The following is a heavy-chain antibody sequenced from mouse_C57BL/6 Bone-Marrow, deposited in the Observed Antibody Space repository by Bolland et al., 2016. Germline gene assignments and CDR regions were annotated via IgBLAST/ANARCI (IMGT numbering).Heavy chain of an antibody. Sequence: SGSTNYNEKFKSKATLTVDTSSSTAYMQLSSLTSEDSAVYYCAMQDKVYPTTAGFAYWGQGTLV. D-gene: IGHD1-2*01. J-gene: IGHJ3*01. V-gene: IGHV1-55*01. CDR2: SGST. CDR3: AMQDKVYPTTAGFAY.